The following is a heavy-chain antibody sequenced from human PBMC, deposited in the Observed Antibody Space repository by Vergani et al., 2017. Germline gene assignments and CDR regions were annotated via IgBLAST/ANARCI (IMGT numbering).Heavy chain of an antibody. D-gene: IGHD3-10*01. V-gene: IGHV3-30-3*01. J-gene: IGHJ3*02. CDR1: GFTFSSYA. CDR2: ISYDGSNK. Sequence: QVQLVESGGGVVQPGRSLRLSCAASGFTFSSYAMHWVRQAPGKGLEWVAVISYDGSNKYYADSVKGRFTISRDNAKNPLYLQMNRLRAEDTAVYYCARAAGRSEAPVDAFDIWGQGTMVTVSS. CDR3: ARAAGRSEAPVDAFDI.